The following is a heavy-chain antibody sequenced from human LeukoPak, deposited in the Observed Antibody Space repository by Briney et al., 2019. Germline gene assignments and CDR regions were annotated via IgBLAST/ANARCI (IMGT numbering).Heavy chain of an antibody. CDR1: GYTFTGYY. J-gene: IGHJ4*02. Sequence: ASVKNSCKASGYTFTGYYMHWVRQAPGQGLEWMGRINPNSGGTNYAQKFQGWVTMTRDTSISTAYMELSRLRSDDTAVYYCARSSDPGRIAAAGLFDYWGQGTLVTVSS. V-gene: IGHV1-2*04. CDR3: ARSSDPGRIAAAGLFDY. CDR2: INPNSGGT. D-gene: IGHD6-13*01.